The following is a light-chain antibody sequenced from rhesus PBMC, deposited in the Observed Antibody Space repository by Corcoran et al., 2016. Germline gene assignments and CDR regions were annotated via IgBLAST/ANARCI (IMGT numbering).Light chain of an antibody. CDR2: KES. CDR1: HSIDTW. V-gene: IGKV1-22*01. J-gene: IGKJ3*01. Sequence: DIQMTQSPSSLSASVGDTVTITCRASHSIDTWLDWYQQKPGKAPRLLSYKESSLQSGVPSRFSGSGSGTDCTLTISSLRPEDFATFYYIQYSSSPFTFGPGTKLDIK. CDR3: IQYSSSPFT.